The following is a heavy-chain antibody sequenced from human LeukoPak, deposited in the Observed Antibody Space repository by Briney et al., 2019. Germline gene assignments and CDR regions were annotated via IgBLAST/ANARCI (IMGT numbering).Heavy chain of an antibody. CDR2: ISYDGSNK. V-gene: IGHV3-30-3*01. J-gene: IGHJ4*02. CDR1: GFTFRSYA. Sequence: GGSLRLSCAASGFTFRSYAMHWVRQAPGKGLEWVAVISYDGSNKYYADSVKGRFTISRDNSKNTLYLQMNSLRAEDTAVYYCAKDLVVVPATGFDYWGQGTLVTVSS. D-gene: IGHD2-2*01. CDR3: AKDLVVVPATGFDY.